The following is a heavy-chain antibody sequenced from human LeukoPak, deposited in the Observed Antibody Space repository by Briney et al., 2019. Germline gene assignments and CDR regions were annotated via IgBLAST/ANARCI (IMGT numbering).Heavy chain of an antibody. D-gene: IGHD3-22*01. CDR1: GGSISSYY. CDR2: IYYSGST. Sequence: SETLSLTCTVSGGSISSYYWSWIRQPPAKGLEWIGYIYYSGSTNYNPSLKSRVTVSVDTSKNQFSLKLSSVTAADTAVYYCARVAPLYYYDSSGFDYWGQGTLVTVSS. V-gene: IGHV4-59*01. J-gene: IGHJ4*02. CDR3: ARVAPLYYYDSSGFDY.